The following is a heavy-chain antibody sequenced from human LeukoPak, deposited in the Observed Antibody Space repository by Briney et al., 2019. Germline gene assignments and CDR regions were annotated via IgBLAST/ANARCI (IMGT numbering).Heavy chain of an antibody. CDR1: GYTFTSYG. CDR2: ISAYNGNT. CDR3: ARAESQWLVSNFDY. D-gene: IGHD6-19*01. Sequence: ASVKVSCKASGYTFTSYGLSWVRQAPGQGLEWMGWISAYNGNTNYAQKLQGRVTMTTDTSTSTAYMELRSLRSDDTAVYYCARAESQWLVSNFDYWGQGTPVTVSS. J-gene: IGHJ4*02. V-gene: IGHV1-18*01.